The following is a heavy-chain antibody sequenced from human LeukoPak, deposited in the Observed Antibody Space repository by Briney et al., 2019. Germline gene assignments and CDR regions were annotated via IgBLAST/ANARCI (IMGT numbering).Heavy chain of an antibody. CDR3: AREWEQYYFDY. Sequence: PGGSLRLSCAASGFTFSSYAMHWVRQAPGKGLEWVAVISYDGSNKYYADSVKGRFTISRDNSKNTLYLQMNSLRAEDTAVYYCAREWEQYYFDYWGQGTLVTVSS. V-gene: IGHV3-30-3*01. J-gene: IGHJ4*02. CDR1: GFTFSSYA. CDR2: ISYDGSNK. D-gene: IGHD1-26*01.